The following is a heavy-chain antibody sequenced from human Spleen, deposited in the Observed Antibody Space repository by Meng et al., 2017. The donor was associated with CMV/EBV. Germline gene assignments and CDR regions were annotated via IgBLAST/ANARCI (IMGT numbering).Heavy chain of an antibody. J-gene: IGHJ6*02. CDR2: INWNGGST. V-gene: IGHV3-20*01. D-gene: IGHD3-16*01. Sequence: GGSLRLSCAASGFIFDDYGMSWVRQAPGKGLEWVSGINWNGGSTGYADSVKGRFTISRDNAKNSLYLQMNSLRAEDTALYHCARGGRGKRAYYYYGMDVWGQGTTVTVSS. CDR3: ARGGRGKRAYYYYGMDV. CDR1: GFIFDDYG.